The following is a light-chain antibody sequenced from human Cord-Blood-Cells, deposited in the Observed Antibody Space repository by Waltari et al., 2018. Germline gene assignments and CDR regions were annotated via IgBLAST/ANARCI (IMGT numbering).Light chain of an antibody. CDR3: QQRSNWPPT. Sequence: IVLTQSPAPLFLSPGERATLSCRASQSVSSYLAWYQQKPGQAPRLLIYDASHRATGIPARFSGSGSGTDFTLTISSLEPEDFAVYYCQQRSNWPPTFGQGTRLEIK. CDR2: DAS. V-gene: IGKV3-11*01. CDR1: QSVSSY. J-gene: IGKJ5*01.